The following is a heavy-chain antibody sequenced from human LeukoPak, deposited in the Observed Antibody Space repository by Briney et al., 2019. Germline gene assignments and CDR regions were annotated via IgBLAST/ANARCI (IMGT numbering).Heavy chain of an antibody. CDR3: AIPGIRFLEWLLPYYFDY. J-gene: IGHJ4*02. CDR2: ISGSGGST. CDR1: GFTFSSYA. D-gene: IGHD3-3*01. Sequence: GGSLRLSCAASGFTFSSYAMSWVRQAPGKGLEWVSAISGSGGSTYYADSVKGRFTISRDNSKNTLYLQMNSLRAEDTAVYYCAIPGIRFLEWLLPYYFDYWGQGTLVTVSS. V-gene: IGHV3-23*01.